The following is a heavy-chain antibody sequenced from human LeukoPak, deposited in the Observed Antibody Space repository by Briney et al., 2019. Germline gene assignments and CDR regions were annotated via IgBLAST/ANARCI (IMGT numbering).Heavy chain of an antibody. Sequence: GASVKVSCKASGYTSTSYYMHWVRQAPGQGLEWMGIINPSGGSTSYAQEFQGRVTMTRDTSTSTVYMELSSLRSEDTAVYYCARGVLRFLERAYNWFDPWGQGTLVTVSS. D-gene: IGHD3-3*01. V-gene: IGHV1-46*01. CDR3: ARGVLRFLERAYNWFDP. CDR2: INPSGGST. J-gene: IGHJ5*02. CDR1: GYTSTSYY.